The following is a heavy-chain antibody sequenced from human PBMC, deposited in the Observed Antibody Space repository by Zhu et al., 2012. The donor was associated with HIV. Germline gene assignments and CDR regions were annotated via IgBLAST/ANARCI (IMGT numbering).Heavy chain of an antibody. D-gene: IGHD3-22*01. J-gene: IGHJ4*02. V-gene: IGHV4-34*01. CDR2: INHSGST. Sequence: QVQLQQWGAGLLKPSETLSLTCAVYGGSFSGYYWSWIRQPPGKGLEWIGEINHSGSTNYNPSLKSRVTISVDTSKNQFSLKLSSVTAADTAVYYCARQSYDSSGYCFDYWGQGTLVHRPL. CDR3: ARQSYDSSGYCFDY. CDR1: GGSFSGYY.